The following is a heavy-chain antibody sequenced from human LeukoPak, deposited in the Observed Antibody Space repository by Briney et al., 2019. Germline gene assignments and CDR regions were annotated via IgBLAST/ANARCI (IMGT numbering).Heavy chain of an antibody. CDR1: GCTFSSSA. CDR3: ARGRGEYSGYYYGMDV. V-gene: IGHV1-69*13. D-gene: IGHD5-12*01. J-gene: IGHJ6*02. Sequence: SVKVSCKPSGCTFSSSAISWVRQAPGQGPEWMGGIIPISGTANYAHKFQGRVTITADASPSTAYMELSSLRSEDTAVYYCARGRGEYSGYYYGMDVWGQGTTVTVSS. CDR2: IIPISGTA.